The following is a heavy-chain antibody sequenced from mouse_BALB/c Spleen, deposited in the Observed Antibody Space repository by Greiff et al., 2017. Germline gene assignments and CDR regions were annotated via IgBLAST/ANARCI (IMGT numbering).Heavy chain of an antibody. J-gene: IGHJ4*01. D-gene: IGHD2-2*01. CDR1: GFTFSSFG. CDR2: ISSGSSTI. CDR3: AKGGLRRGGNAMDY. Sequence: EVQVVESGGGLVQPGGSRKLSCAASGFTFSSFGMHWVRQAPEKGLEWVAYISSGSSTIYYADTVKGRFTISRDNPKNTLFLQMTSLRSEDTAMYYCAKGGLRRGGNAMDYWGQGTSVTVSS. V-gene: IGHV5-17*02.